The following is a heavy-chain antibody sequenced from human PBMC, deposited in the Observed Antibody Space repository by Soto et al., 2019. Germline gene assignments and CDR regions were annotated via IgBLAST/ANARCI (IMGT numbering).Heavy chain of an antibody. CDR1: GYTFTGYY. Sequence: GASVNVSCKASGYTFTGYYMHWVRQAPGQGLEWMGWINPNSGGTNYAQKFQGWVTMTRDTSISTAYMELSRLRSDDTAVYYCAREFNDFWSGYYYYGMDVRGQGTTVTVSS. D-gene: IGHD3-3*01. J-gene: IGHJ6*01. CDR2: INPNSGGT. V-gene: IGHV1-2*04. CDR3: AREFNDFWSGYYYYGMDV.